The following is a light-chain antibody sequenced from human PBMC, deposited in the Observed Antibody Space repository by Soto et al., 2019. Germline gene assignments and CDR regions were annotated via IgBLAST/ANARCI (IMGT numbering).Light chain of an antibody. CDR2: DAS. CDR1: QSVRSY. J-gene: IGKJ4*01. CDR3: QHRSSWPLT. Sequence: EIVLTQSPATLSLSPGERATLSCRASQSVRSYLAWYQQKPGQAPRLLIYDASNRATGIPARFSGSGSGTDFTLTISSLEPEDFAVYYCQHRSSWPLTLGGGTKVDIK. V-gene: IGKV3-11*01.